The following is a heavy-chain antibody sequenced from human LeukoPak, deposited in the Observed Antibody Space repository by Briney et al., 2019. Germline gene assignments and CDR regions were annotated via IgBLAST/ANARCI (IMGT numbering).Heavy chain of an antibody. D-gene: IGHD3-9*01. V-gene: IGHV4-59*12. CDR3: ASTTLLDIDSTTDAFAT. CDR1: CGFISSCY. Sequence: SLSCGVACGFISSCYGSRLQLPAGKVLEWRGFFSYGCGTNYNPSFEGQVTISVDKSNSQFSLQWSTVTAADTAVYYCASTTLLDIDSTTDAFATWGQGTMVTVSS. J-gene: IGHJ3*02. CDR2: FSYGCGT.